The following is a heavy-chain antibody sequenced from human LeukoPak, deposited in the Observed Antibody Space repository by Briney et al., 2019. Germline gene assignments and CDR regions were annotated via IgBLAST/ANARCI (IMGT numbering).Heavy chain of an antibody. D-gene: IGHD2-2*01. CDR2: MNPNSGNT. Sequence: ASVKVSCKASGYTFTSYDINWVRQATGQGLEWMGWMNPNSGNTGYAQKFQGRVTMTRNTSISTAYMELSSLRSEDTAVYYCARPLGYCSSTSCHNWFDPWGQGTLVTVSS. J-gene: IGHJ5*02. CDR3: ARPLGYCSSTSCHNWFDP. CDR1: GYTFTSYD. V-gene: IGHV1-8*01.